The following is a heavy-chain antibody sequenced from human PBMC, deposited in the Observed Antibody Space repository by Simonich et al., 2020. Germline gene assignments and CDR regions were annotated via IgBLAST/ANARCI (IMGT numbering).Heavy chain of an antibody. Sequence: QVQLVESGGGAVQPGRSLRLSCAASGFTFSSYGMHWVRQAPGNGLDGVAVLWYDESKKYYADSVKGRFTISRDNSKNTLYRQMNSLRAEDTAMYYCAKESTVSRWDYYYGMDVWGQGTTVTVSS. J-gene: IGHJ6*02. CDR1: GFTFSSYG. CDR2: LWYDESKK. CDR3: AKESTVSRWDYYYGMDV. V-gene: IGHV3-30*18. D-gene: IGHD4-17*01.